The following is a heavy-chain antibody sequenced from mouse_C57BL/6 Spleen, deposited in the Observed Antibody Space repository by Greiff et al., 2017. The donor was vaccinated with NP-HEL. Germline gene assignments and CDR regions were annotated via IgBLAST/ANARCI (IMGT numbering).Heavy chain of an antibody. Sequence: VKLQESGPELVKPGASVKISCKASGYAFSSSWMNWVKQRPGKGLVWIGRIYPGDGDTNYNGKFKGKATLTADKSSSTAYMQLSNLTSEDSAVYFCADPDDGYSYYYAMDYWGQGTSVTVSS. CDR1: GYAFSSSW. J-gene: IGHJ4*01. CDR3: ADPDDGYSYYYAMDY. CDR2: IYPGDGDT. D-gene: IGHD2-3*01. V-gene: IGHV1-82*01.